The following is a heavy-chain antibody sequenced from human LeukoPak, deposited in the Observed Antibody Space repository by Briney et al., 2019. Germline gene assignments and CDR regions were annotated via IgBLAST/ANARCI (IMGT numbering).Heavy chain of an antibody. CDR2: FNPNSGGT. D-gene: IGHD3-3*01. J-gene: IGHJ3*02. V-gene: IGHV1-2*02. Sequence: ASVKVSCKASGYLFTGYYIHWVRQAPGQGLEWMGRFNPNSGGTNYAQKFQGRVTMTRDTSISTAYMELSRLRSDDTAVYYCAIGNFWSGYRIWGQGTMVTVSS. CDR3: AIGNFWSGYRI. CDR1: GYLFTGYY.